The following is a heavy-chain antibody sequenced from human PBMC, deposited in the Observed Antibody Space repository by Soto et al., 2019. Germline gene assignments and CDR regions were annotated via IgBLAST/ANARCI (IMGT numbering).Heavy chain of an antibody. V-gene: IGHV4-59*01. Sequence: SETLSLTCSVSGRSMSSNYWSWIRQSPDKGLEWLGYVFYGGTDYNPSLGGRVSISVDTSKNQFSLKLSSVTAADTAVYYCARGTNYYGSGSYYNRASYYYYGMDVWGQGTTVTVSS. J-gene: IGHJ6*02. CDR1: GRSMSSNY. CDR2: VFYGGT. CDR3: ARGTNYYGSGSYYNRASYYYYGMDV. D-gene: IGHD3-10*01.